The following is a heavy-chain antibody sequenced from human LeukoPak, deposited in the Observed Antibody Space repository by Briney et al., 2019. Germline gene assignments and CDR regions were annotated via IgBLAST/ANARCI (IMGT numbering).Heavy chain of an antibody. D-gene: IGHD2-21*02. Sequence: GGSLRLSCTASGFTFGDYAMSWVRPAPGKGLEWVGFIRSKAYGGTTEYAASVKGRFTISRDDSKSIAYLQMNSLKTEDTAVYYCTRDLGHIVVVTPDYWGQGTLVTVSS. J-gene: IGHJ4*02. CDR3: TRDLGHIVVVTPDY. V-gene: IGHV3-49*04. CDR2: IRSKAYGGTT. CDR1: GFTFGDYA.